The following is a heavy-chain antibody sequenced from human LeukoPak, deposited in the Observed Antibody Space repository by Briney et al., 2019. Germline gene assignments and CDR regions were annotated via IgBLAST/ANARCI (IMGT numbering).Heavy chain of an antibody. Sequence: SETLSLTCTVSVGSITTTNYYWAWIRQPPGRGLEWIGSMYHSGITYYNPSLKSRVTMSVATSKDQFSLKLISVTAADTAVYYCARQDYSSPEGWFDPWGHGTLVTVSS. D-gene: IGHD6-13*01. J-gene: IGHJ5*02. CDR3: ARQDYSSPEGWFDP. V-gene: IGHV4-39*01. CDR1: VGSITTTNYY. CDR2: MYHSGIT.